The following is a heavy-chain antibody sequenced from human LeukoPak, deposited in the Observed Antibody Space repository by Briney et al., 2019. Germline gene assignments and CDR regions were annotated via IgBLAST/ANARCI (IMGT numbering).Heavy chain of an antibody. CDR3: ARDFTVACRKDLK. CDR1: GESFSGYY. CDR2: INHSGST. D-gene: IGHD6-19*01. J-gene: IGHJ4*02. Sequence: SETLSLTCAVYGESFSGYYWSWIRQPPGKGLEWIGEINHSGSTNYNPSLKSRVTISVDTSKNQFSLKLSSVTAADTAVYYCARDFTVACRKDLKWGQGTLVTVSS. V-gene: IGHV4-34*01.